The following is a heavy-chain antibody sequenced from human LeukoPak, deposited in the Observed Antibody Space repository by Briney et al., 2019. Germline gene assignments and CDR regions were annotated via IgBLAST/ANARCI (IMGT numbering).Heavy chain of an antibody. V-gene: IGHV3-48*01. CDR3: ARGNSHEY. D-gene: IGHD4-11*01. CDR1: GFTFSSYS. CDR2: ISYSISTT. J-gene: IGHJ4*02. Sequence: GGSLRLSCAASGFTFSSYSMNWVRQAPGKGLEWVSYISYSISTTYYADSVKGRFTISRDNAKKSLYLQMNSLRAADTAVYYCARGNSHEYWGQGTLVTVSS.